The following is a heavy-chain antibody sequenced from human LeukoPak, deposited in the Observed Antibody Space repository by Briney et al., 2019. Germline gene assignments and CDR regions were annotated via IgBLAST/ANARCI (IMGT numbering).Heavy chain of an antibody. CDR2: SRNKASSYTT. CDR1: GFKFSDHY. CDR3: ARPSTVCSGGSCYPNGWFDP. Sequence: GGSLRLSCAASGFKFSDHYIDWVRQAPGKGLEWVGRSRNKASSYTTEYAASVEGRFTISRDVSESSLYLQMNSLRTEDTAVYYCARPSTVCSGGSCYPNGWFDPWGQGTLVTVSS. V-gene: IGHV3-72*01. D-gene: IGHD2-15*01. J-gene: IGHJ5*02.